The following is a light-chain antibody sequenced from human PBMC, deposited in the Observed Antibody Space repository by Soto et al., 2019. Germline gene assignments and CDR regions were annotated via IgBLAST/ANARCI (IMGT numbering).Light chain of an antibody. J-gene: IGKJ1*01. CDR2: STS. CDR3: LQYWDYSWT. CDR1: QVIGNPY. Sequence: IQMAQSPSSLSASEGDRVTVTCQASQVIGNPYIGWYQQRVGRPPKRLIYSTSALQSGVPWRFSGSGSGTEFRLTISSLQPEDSATYYCLQYWDYSWTFGQGTKV. V-gene: IGKV1-17*01.